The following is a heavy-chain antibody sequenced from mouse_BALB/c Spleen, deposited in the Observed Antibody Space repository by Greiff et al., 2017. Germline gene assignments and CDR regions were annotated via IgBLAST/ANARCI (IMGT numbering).Heavy chain of an antibody. D-gene: IGHD1-1*01. Sequence: QVQLQQPGAELVRPGASVKLSCKASGYTFTSYWMQWVKQRPGQGLEWIGAIYPGDGDTRYTQKFKGKATLTADKSSSTAYMQLSSLASEDSAVYYCARGGTVYAMDYWGQGTSVTVSS. J-gene: IGHJ4*01. V-gene: IGHV1-87*01. CDR2: IYPGDGDT. CDR1: GYTFTSYW. CDR3: ARGGTVYAMDY.